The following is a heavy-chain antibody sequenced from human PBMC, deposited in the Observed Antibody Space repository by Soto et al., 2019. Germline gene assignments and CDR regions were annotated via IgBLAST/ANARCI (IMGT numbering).Heavy chain of an antibody. CDR3: ARDLPTYYYDSSGYDSGPVPRPGGTDY. V-gene: IGHV3-33*01. CDR2: IWYDGSNK. Sequence: QVQLVESGGGVVQPGRSLRLSCAASGFTFSSYGMHWVRQAPGKGLEWVAVIWYDGSNKYYADSVKGRFTISRDNSKNTLYLQMNSLRAEDTAVYYCARDLPTYYYDSSGYDSGPVPRPGGTDYWGQGTLVTVSS. J-gene: IGHJ4*02. D-gene: IGHD3-22*01. CDR1: GFTFSSYG.